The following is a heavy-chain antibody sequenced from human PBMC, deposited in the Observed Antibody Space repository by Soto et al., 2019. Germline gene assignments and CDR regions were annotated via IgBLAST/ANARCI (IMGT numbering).Heavy chain of an antibody. CDR2: IYSGGST. J-gene: IGHJ6*03. CDR3: AMDYDFWTRNYYYYMDV. D-gene: IGHD3-3*01. CDR1: GFTVSSNY. Sequence: GGSLRLSCAASGFTVSSNYMSWVRQAPGKGLEWVSVIYSGGSTYYADSVKGRFTISRDNSKNTLYLQMNSLRAEDTAVYYCAMDYDFWTRNYYYYMDVWGKGTTVTVSS. V-gene: IGHV3-66*01.